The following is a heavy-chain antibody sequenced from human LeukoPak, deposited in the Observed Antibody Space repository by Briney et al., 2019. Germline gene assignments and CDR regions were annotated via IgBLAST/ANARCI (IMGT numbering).Heavy chain of an antibody. J-gene: IGHJ5*02. V-gene: IGHV1-18*01. Sequence: ASVKVSCKASGYTFTSYGISWVRQAPGQGLEWMGWISAYNGNTNYAQKLQGRVTMTTDTSTSTAYMELRSLSSDDPAVYYCARVPFITYNWFDPWGQGTLVTVSS. CDR2: ISAYNGNT. CDR3: ARVPFITYNWFDP. CDR1: GYTFTSYG. D-gene: IGHD3-10*01.